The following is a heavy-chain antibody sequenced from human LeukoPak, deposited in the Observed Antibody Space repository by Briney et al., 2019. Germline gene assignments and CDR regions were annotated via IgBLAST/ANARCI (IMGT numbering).Heavy chain of an antibody. V-gene: IGHV4-59*11. Sequence: SETLSLTCAVSDDSFSSHYWTWIRQPPGKGLEWIGYISYIGSTNYNPSLKSRVTISIDTSKNHFSLKLSSVTAADTAVYYCARDLVTVTKGFDIWFLVTRVSVSS. J-gene: IGHJ3*02. CDR2: ISYIGST. CDR3: ARDLVTVTKGFDI. CDR1: DDSFSSHY. D-gene: IGHD4-17*01.